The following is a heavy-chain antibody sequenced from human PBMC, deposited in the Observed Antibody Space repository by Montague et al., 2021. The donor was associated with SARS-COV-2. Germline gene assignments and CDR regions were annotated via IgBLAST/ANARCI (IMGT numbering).Heavy chain of an antibody. Sequence: SETLSLTCTVSGGSITNYYWTWIRQSPGRGLEWIGYIYYSATTNYNPFLKSRVTMSIDTSKNQFSLSLSSVTAADSAVYYCARLRRGTYYVSFDPWGQGALVSVSS. J-gene: IGHJ5*02. V-gene: IGHV4-59*12. CDR3: ARLRRGTYYVSFDP. CDR1: GGSITNYY. CDR2: IYYSATT. D-gene: IGHD1-26*01.